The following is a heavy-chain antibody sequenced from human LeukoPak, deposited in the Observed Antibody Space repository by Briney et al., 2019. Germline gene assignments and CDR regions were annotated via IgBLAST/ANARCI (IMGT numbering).Heavy chain of an antibody. J-gene: IGHJ3*02. Sequence: PGGSLRLSCAASGFTFSSYSMNWVRQAPGKGLEGVSFIDTSAAYIYYGDSMRGRFTISRDNAKNSLYLQMNGLRAEDTAVYYCARGRSITLLRGVAMSDGFDIWGQGTMVTVSS. CDR2: IDTSAAYI. CDR3: ARGRSITLLRGVAMSDGFDI. CDR1: GFTFSSYS. V-gene: IGHV3-21*01. D-gene: IGHD3-10*01.